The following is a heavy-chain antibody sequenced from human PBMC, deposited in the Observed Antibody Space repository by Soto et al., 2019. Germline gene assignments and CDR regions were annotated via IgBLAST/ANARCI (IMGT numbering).Heavy chain of an antibody. V-gene: IGHV1-2*04. CDR2: VNPTRGDA. CDR3: ARDPGIPGRYWYFDL. Sequence: QVLLVQSGAEVKKPGASVKVSCKASGYKFTDYYIHWVRQAPGQGLEWMGWVNPTRGDAVYAQKFQGWVTMTRDTATTTAYLEVNRLKSDDTAIYYCARDPGIPGRYWYFDLWGRGTLVTVSS. CDR1: GYKFTDYY. D-gene: IGHD1-20*01. J-gene: IGHJ2*01.